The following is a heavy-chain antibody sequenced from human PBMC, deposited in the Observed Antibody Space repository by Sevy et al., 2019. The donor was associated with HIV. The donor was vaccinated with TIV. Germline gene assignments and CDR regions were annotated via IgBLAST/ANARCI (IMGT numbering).Heavy chain of an antibody. CDR1: GYTLTELS. V-gene: IGHV1-24*01. CDR3: ATGGGGSGRAEYFQH. CDR2: FDPEDGET. J-gene: IGHJ1*01. Sequence: ASVKVSCKVSGYTLTELSMHWVRQAPGKGLEWKGGFDPEDGETIYAQKFQGRVTMTEDTSTDTAYMELSSLRSEDTAVYYCATGGGGSGRAEYFQHWGQGTLVTVSS. D-gene: IGHD2-15*01.